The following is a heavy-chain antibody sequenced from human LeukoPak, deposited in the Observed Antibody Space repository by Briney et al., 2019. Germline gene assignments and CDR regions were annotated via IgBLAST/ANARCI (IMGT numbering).Heavy chain of an antibody. CDR3: ARDLSWRTGSLDY. Sequence: GGSLRLSCAASGFAFSDYYMIWIREAPGKGLEWLGYISGSGSFTNYADSVKGRFNISRDNAKESVYLQMNSLRAEDTALYYRARDLSWRTGSLDYWGQGTMVTASS. CDR1: GFAFSDYY. D-gene: IGHD3/OR15-3a*01. CDR2: ISGSGSFT. V-gene: IGHV3-11*05. J-gene: IGHJ4*02.